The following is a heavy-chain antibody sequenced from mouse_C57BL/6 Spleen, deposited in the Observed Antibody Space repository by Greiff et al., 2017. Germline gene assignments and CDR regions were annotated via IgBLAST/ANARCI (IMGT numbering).Heavy chain of an antibody. Sequence: QVQLQQSGPELVKPGASVKLSCKASGYTFTSYDINWVKQRPGQGLEWIGRIYPGDGDTNYNGKFKGKATLTADKSSSTAYMQLSSLTSEDSAVYFCARGATVALDYWGQGTTLTVSS. D-gene: IGHD1-1*01. V-gene: IGHV1-82*01. CDR1: GYTFTSYD. CDR3: ARGATVALDY. CDR2: IYPGDGDT. J-gene: IGHJ2*01.